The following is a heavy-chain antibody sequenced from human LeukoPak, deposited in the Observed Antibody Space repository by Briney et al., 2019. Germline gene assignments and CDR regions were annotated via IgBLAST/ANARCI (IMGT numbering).Heavy chain of an antibody. CDR3: ARGTRGNILTGYGLDY. CDR1: GYTFTGYS. CDR2: INPNSGGT. J-gene: IGHJ4*02. Sequence: ASVKVSCKASGYTFTGYSMHWVRQAPGQGLEWLGWINPNSGGTNYAQKFQGWVTMTRDTSISTAYMELSRLRSDDTAVYYCARGTRGNILTGYGLDYWGQGTLVTVSS. V-gene: IGHV1-2*04. D-gene: IGHD3-9*01.